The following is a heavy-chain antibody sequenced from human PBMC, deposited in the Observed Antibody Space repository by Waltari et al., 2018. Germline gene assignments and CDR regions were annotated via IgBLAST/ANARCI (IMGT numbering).Heavy chain of an antibody. CDR1: GFTFDDYA. CDR2: ISWNSGSI. CDR3: AKGDRSGWYFNWFDP. D-gene: IGHD6-19*01. V-gene: IGHV3-9*01. J-gene: IGHJ5*02. Sequence: EVQLVESGGGLVQPGRSLRLSCAASGFTFDDYAMHWVRQAPGKGLEWVSGISWNSGSIGYADSVKGRFTISRDNAKNSLYLQMNSLRAEDTALYYCAKGDRSGWYFNWFDPWGQGTLVTVSS.